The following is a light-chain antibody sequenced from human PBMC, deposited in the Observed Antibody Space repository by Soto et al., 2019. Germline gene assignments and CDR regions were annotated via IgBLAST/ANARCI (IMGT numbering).Light chain of an antibody. CDR1: QGVSGY. J-gene: IGKJ2*01. Sequence: DIQMTQSPSSLSASVGDRVTITCRASQGVSGYLLWYQQRQGRAPKLLIYAASNLLSGVTSMFSGSGSGANFTLTITSLQPEDFATYYCQQSYKTPHTFGQGTKMETK. V-gene: IGKV1-39*01. CDR3: QQSYKTPHT. CDR2: AAS.